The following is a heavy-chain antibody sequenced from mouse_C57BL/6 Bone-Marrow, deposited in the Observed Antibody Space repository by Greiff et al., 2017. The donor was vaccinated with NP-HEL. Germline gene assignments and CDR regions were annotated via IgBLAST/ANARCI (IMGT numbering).Heavy chain of an antibody. CDR3: TSYYYGSSAFDY. Sequence: EVKLMESGEGLVKPGGSLKLSCAASGFTFSSYAMSWVRQTPEKRLEWVAYISSGGDYIYYADTVKGRFTISRDNARNTLYLQMSSLKSEDTAMYYCTSYYYGSSAFDYWGQGTTLTVSS. J-gene: IGHJ2*01. CDR1: GFTFSSYA. V-gene: IGHV5-9-1*02. CDR2: ISSGGDYI. D-gene: IGHD1-1*01.